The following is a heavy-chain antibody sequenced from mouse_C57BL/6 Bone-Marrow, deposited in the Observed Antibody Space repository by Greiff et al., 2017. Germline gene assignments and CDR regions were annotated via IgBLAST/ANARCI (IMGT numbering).Heavy chain of an antibody. Sequence: VQLQQSGAELARPGASVKMSCKASGYTFTSYTMHWVKQRPGQGLEWIGYINPSSGYTKSNQKFKDKATLTADKSSSTAYMQLSSLTSEDSAVYYCARRRKLGRGYAMDYWGQGTSVTVSS. CDR2: INPSSGYT. CDR1: GYTFTSYT. V-gene: IGHV1-4*01. CDR3: ARRRKLGRGYAMDY. J-gene: IGHJ4*01. D-gene: IGHD4-1*01.